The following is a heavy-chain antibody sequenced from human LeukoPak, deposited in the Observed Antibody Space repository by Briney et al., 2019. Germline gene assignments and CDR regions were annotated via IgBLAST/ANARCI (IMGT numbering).Heavy chain of an antibody. D-gene: IGHD1-1*01. V-gene: IGHV3-7*05. J-gene: IGHJ4*02. Sequence: GGSLRLSCAASGFSFSAYWMSWVRQAPGKGLEWVANIKVDGTEKYCVDSVKGRFTISRDNAKNALSLQMSGLRAEDTAVYYCARDWNGSGTAFDHWGQGTLVTVSS. CDR2: IKVDGTEK. CDR3: ARDWNGSGTAFDH. CDR1: GFSFSAYW.